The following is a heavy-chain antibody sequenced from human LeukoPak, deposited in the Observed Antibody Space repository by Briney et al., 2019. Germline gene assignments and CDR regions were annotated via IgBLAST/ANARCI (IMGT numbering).Heavy chain of an antibody. D-gene: IGHD4-17*01. CDR2: IYSGGST. CDR3: ARDGDYGDYDGMCFDY. V-gene: IGHV3-53*01. CDR1: GFTVSSNY. J-gene: IGHJ4*02. Sequence: GGSLRLSCAASGFTVSSNYMSWVRQAPGKGLEWVSVIYSGGSTYYADSVKGRFTISRDNSKNTLYLQMNSLRAEDTAVYYCARDGDYGDYDGMCFDYWGQGTLVTVSS.